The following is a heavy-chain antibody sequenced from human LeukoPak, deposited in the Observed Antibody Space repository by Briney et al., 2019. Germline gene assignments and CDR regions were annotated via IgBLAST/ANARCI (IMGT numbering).Heavy chain of an antibody. Sequence: PSQTLSLTCTVSGGFISSGDDYWSWIRQPPGKVLEWIAYMYYSGSTYYNPSLKSRVTMSADTSKNQLSLKLSSVTAADTAVYYCARPYYYDSRIDPWGQGILVTVSS. CDR2: MYYSGST. V-gene: IGHV4-30-4*01. D-gene: IGHD3-22*01. CDR1: GGFISSGDDY. J-gene: IGHJ5*02. CDR3: ARPYYYDSRIDP.